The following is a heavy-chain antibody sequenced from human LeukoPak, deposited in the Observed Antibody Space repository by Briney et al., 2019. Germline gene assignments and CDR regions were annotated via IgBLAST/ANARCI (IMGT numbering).Heavy chain of an antibody. J-gene: IGHJ4*02. CDR3: TTAGIPVAGPYFDY. D-gene: IGHD6-19*01. CDR1: GFTFSNAW. CDR2: IKSKTDGGTT. V-gene: IGHV3-15*01. Sequence: GGSLRLSCAASGFTFSNAWMSWVRQAPGKGLEWVGRIKSKTDGGTTDYAAPVEGRFTISRDDSKNTLYLQMNSLKTEDTAVYYCTTAGIPVAGPYFDYWGQGTLVTVSS.